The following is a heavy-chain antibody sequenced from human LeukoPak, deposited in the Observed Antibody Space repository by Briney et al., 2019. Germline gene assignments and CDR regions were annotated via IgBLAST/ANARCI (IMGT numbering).Heavy chain of an antibody. CDR1: GGSISSYY. CDR3: ASGYSSSFDP. CDR2: IYYSGST. J-gene: IGHJ5*02. V-gene: IGHV4-59*01. D-gene: IGHD6-13*01. Sequence: SETLSLTCTVSGGSISSYYWSWIRQPPGKGLEWIGYIYYSGSTNYNPSLKSRVTISVDTSKNQFSLTLSSVTAADTAVYYCASGYSSSFDPWGQGTLVTVSS.